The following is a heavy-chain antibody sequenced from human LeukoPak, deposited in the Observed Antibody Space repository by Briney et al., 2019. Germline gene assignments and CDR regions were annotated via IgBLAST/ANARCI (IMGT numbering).Heavy chain of an antibody. D-gene: IGHD5-12*01. CDR3: ARAPGRNDYPDY. CDR1: GYTFTGYY. V-gene: IGHV1-2*02. Sequence: ASVKVSCTASGYTFTGYYMHWVRQAPGQGLEWMGWINPNSGGTNYAQKFQGRVTMTRDTSISTAYMELSRLRSDDTAVYYCARAPGRNDYPDYWGQGTLVTVSS. J-gene: IGHJ4*02. CDR2: INPNSGGT.